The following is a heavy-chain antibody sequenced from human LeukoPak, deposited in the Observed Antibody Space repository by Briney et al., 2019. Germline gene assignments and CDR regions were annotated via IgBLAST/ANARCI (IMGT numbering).Heavy chain of an antibody. Sequence: SETLSLTCTVSGGSISSSSYYWGWIRQPPGKGLEWIGSIYYSGSTYYNPSLKSRVTISVDTSKNQFSLKLSSVTAADTAVYYCARVITIFGVDYYFDYWGQGTLVTVSS. D-gene: IGHD3-3*01. V-gene: IGHV4-39*07. J-gene: IGHJ4*02. CDR1: GGSISSSSYY. CDR3: ARVITIFGVDYYFDY. CDR2: IYYSGST.